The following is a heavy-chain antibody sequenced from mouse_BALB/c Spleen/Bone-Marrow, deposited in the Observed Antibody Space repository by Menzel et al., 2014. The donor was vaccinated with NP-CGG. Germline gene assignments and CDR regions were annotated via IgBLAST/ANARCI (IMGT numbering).Heavy chain of an antibody. J-gene: IGHJ4*01. CDR2: IRNKANGYTT. Sequence: EVKVEESGGGLVQPGGSLRLSCATSGFTFTDYYMSWVRQPPGKALEWLGFIRNKANGYTTEYSASVKGRFTISGDNSQSILYLQMNTLRAEDSATYYCARDDYYAMDYWGQGTSVTVSS. CDR3: ARDDYYAMDY. CDR1: GFTFTDYY. V-gene: IGHV7-3*02.